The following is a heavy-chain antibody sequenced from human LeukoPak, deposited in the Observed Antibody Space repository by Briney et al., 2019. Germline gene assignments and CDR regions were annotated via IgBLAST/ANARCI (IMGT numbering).Heavy chain of an antibody. Sequence: GGSLRLSCAASGFTVSTNYMHWVRQAPGKGLEWVSVIYPGGYTYYADSVQGRFTISRDNSKNTLYLQMNSLRADDTAMYYCARDHSGWSDCDYWGQGTLVTVSS. V-gene: IGHV3-53*01. J-gene: IGHJ4*02. CDR1: GFTVSTNY. CDR3: ARDHSGWSDCDY. CDR2: IYPGGYT. D-gene: IGHD6-19*01.